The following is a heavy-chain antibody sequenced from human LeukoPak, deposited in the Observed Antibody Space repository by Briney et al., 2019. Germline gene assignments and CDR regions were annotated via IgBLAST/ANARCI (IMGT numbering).Heavy chain of an antibody. CDR1: GFPFSSYA. J-gene: IGHJ4*02. V-gene: IGHV3-23*01. D-gene: IGHD3-9*01. Sequence: HPGGSLRLSCAASGFPFSSYAMSWVRQAPGKGLEWVSAISGSGGSTFYADSVKGRFTISRDNSKNTLYLQMNSLRAEDTAVYYCAKLDVYDILTSYYKGIEYWGQGTLVTVSS. CDR2: ISGSGGST. CDR3: AKLDVYDILTSYYKGIEY.